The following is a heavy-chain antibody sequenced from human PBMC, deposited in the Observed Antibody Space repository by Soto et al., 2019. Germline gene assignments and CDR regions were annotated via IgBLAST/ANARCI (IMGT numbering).Heavy chain of an antibody. J-gene: IGHJ6*02. CDR2: IIPIFGTA. CDR3: ARGEYQRGTGAAGRVGMDV. CDR1: GGTFSSYA. Sequence: GASVKVSCKASGGTFSSYAISWVRQAPGQGLEWVGGIIPIFGTANYAQKFQGRVTITADESTSTAYVELSSLRSEDTAVYYCARGEYQRGTGAAGRVGMDVWGQGTTVTVSS. V-gene: IGHV1-69*13. D-gene: IGHD6-13*01.